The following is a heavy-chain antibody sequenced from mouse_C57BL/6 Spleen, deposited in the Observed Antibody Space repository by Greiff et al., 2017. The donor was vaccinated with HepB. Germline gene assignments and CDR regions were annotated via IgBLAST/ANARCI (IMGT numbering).Heavy chain of an antibody. Sequence: QVQLQQPGAELVKPGASVKMSCKASGYTFTSYWITWVKQRPGQGLEWIGDIYPGSGSTNYNEKFKSKATLTVDTSSSTAYMQLSSLTSEDSAVYYCARRGYYYGSPDYWGQGTTLTVSS. D-gene: IGHD1-1*01. CDR2: IYPGSGST. J-gene: IGHJ2*01. V-gene: IGHV1-55*01. CDR3: ARRGYYYGSPDY. CDR1: GYTFTSYW.